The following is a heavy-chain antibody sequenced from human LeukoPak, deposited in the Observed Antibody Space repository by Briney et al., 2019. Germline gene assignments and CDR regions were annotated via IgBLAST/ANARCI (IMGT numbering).Heavy chain of an antibody. V-gene: IGHV4-30-4*01. D-gene: IGHD4-17*01. Sequence: PSQTLSLTCTVSGGSIRSGDYYWSWIRQPPGKGLEWIGYIYYSGSTHYNPSLKSRVTISVDTSKNQFSLKLSSVTAADTAVYYCARDPDTVTLDFDYWGQGTLVTVSS. J-gene: IGHJ4*02. CDR3: ARDPDTVTLDFDY. CDR2: IYYSGST. CDR1: GGSIRSGDYY.